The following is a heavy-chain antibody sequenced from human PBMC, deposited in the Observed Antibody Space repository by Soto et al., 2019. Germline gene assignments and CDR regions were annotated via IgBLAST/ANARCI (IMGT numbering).Heavy chain of an antibody. CDR2: ISYDGSNK. D-gene: IGHD6-19*01. CDR1: GFTFSSYA. J-gene: IGHJ4*02. Sequence: GGSLRLSCAASGFTFSSYAMHWVRQAPGKGLEWVAVISYDGSNKYYADSVKGRFTISRDNSKNTLYLQMNSLRAEDTAVYYCARDMFEWLVLGYWGQGTLVTVSS. CDR3: ARDMFEWLVLGY. V-gene: IGHV3-30-3*01.